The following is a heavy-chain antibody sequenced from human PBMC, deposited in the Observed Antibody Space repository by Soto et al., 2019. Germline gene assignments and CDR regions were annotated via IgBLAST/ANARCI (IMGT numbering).Heavy chain of an antibody. V-gene: IGHV4-61*01. J-gene: IGHJ6*02. Sequence: SETLSLTCAVSGDSISSGYYWAWIRQSPGKGLEWIGYIYYSGSTNYNPSLKSRVTISVDTSKNQFSLKLRSVTAADTAVYYWARDRHRLLTLGYCSSTSGPRVAFNDGLDGWGQGTTFTVSS. D-gene: IGHD2-2*01. CDR2: IYYSGST. CDR1: GDSISSGYY. CDR3: ARDRHRLLTLGYCSSTSGPRVAFNDGLDG.